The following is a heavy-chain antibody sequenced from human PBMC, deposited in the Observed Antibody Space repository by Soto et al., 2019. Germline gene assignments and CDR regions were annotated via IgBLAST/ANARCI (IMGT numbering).Heavy chain of an antibody. CDR3: ARGLIYDSSGYYFDY. CDR2: INPSGGST. V-gene: IGHV1-46*01. D-gene: IGHD3-22*01. J-gene: IGHJ4*02. Sequence: GASVKVSCKASGYTFTSYYMHWVRQAPGQGIKWMGIINPSGGSTRYAQKFQGRVTMTRDTFTSTVYMELISLRSEDTVLYYCARGLIYDSSGYYFDYWGQGTLVTVSS. CDR1: GYTFTSYY.